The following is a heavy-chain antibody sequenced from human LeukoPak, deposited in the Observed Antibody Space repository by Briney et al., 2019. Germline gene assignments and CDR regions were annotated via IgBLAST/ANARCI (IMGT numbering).Heavy chain of an antibody. Sequence: GRSLRLSCAASGFTFSSYGMHWVRQAPGKGLEWVAVMWYDGSNKYYADSVKGRFTISRDNSKNTLYLQMNSLRAEDTAVYYCARHRYSGSDTQGFDYWGQGTLVTVSS. CDR1: GFTFSSYG. CDR2: MWYDGSNK. CDR3: ARHRYSGSDTQGFDY. D-gene: IGHD5-12*01. J-gene: IGHJ4*02. V-gene: IGHV3-33*01.